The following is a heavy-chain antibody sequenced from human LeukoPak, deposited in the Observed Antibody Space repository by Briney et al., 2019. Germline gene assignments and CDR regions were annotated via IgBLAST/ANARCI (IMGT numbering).Heavy chain of an antibody. CDR2: IYPGDSDT. CDR1: GYSFTSYW. D-gene: IGHD1-26*01. CDR3: ARQRVGATEYYFDY. Sequence: GESLKISCKGSGYSFTSYWIGWVRQMPGGGLEGMGIIYPGDSDTRYSPSFQGQVTISADKSISTAYLQWSSLKASDTAMYYCARQRVGATEYYFDYWGQGTLVPVSS. J-gene: IGHJ4*02. V-gene: IGHV5-51*01.